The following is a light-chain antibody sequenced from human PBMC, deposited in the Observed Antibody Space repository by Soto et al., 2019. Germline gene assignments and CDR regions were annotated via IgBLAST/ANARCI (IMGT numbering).Light chain of an antibody. Sequence: QSVLTQPASLSGSPGQSIAISCTRTSSDVGGYTYVSWYQQYPGKAPKVLIYDVSKRPSGVSDRFSGSKSGNTASLTISGLQSEDEADYYCSSYTTSSLYVFGTGTKVTVL. CDR1: SSDVGGYTY. J-gene: IGLJ1*01. CDR2: DVS. V-gene: IGLV2-14*01. CDR3: SSYTTSSLYV.